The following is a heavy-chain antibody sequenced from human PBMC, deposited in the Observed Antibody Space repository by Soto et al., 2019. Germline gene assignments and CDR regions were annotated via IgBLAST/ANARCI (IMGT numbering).Heavy chain of an antibody. CDR3: ARIPFDWLLYFDY. J-gene: IGHJ4*02. V-gene: IGHV3-21*01. CDR1: GFTFSGYS. CDR2: ISSSSSYI. Sequence: PGGSLRLSCAASGFTFSGYSMNWVRQAPGKGLEWVSSISSSSSYIYYADSVKGRFTISRDNAKNSLYLQMNSLRAEDTAVYYCARIPFDWLLYFDYWGQGTLVTV. D-gene: IGHD3-9*01.